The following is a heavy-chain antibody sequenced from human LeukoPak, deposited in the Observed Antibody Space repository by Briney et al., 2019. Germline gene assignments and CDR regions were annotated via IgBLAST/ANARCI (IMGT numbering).Heavy chain of an antibody. CDR3: ARDLS. Sequence: PGGSLRLSCAASGFTFSRYWMSWVRQAPGEGLEWVAHIKQDGSEKYYVDSVKGRFTISRDNAKNSLYLQMTSLRAEDTAVYYCARDLSWGQGTLVTVSS. CDR2: IKQDGSEK. J-gene: IGHJ4*02. CDR1: GFTFSRYW. V-gene: IGHV3-7*01.